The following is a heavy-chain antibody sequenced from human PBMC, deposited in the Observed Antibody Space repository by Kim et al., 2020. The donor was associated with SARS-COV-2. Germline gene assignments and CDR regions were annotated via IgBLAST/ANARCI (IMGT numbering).Heavy chain of an antibody. V-gene: IGHV3-30*03. J-gene: IGHJ4*02. D-gene: IGHD2-21*02. Sequence: YSDPLEGRFTNSRDNSKNTLFLEISSLSSADSALYYCARVTTGTFDYWGQGTLVTVSS. CDR3: ARVTTGTFDY.